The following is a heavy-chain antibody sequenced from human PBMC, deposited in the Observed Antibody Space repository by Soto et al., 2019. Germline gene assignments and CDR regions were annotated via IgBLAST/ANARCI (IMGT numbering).Heavy chain of an antibody. Sequence: GGSLRLSCAASAFTFSIYGMSWVRQAPGKGLEWVSGISGSNDSKEYADSVKGRFTISRDNSKNTLYLQMNGLRADDTAVYYCVKDRAISSMVRGIIIIPPGYWGQGTQVTVSS. V-gene: IGHV3-23*01. J-gene: IGHJ4*02. CDR3: VKDRAISSMVRGIIIIPPGY. CDR1: AFTFSIYG. CDR2: ISGSNDSK. D-gene: IGHD3-10*01.